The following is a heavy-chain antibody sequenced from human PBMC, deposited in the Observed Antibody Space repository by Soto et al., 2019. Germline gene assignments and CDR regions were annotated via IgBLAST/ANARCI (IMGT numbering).Heavy chain of an antibody. CDR1: GGTFSSYA. D-gene: IGHD3-9*01. J-gene: IGHJ6*02. V-gene: IGHV1-69*06. CDR3: ARGSWNDILTPLYYYGMDV. Sequence: ASVKVSCKASGGTFSSYAISWVRQAPGQGLEWMGGIIPIFGTANYAQKFQGRVTITADKSTSTAYMELSSLRSEDTAVYYCARGSWNDILTPLYYYGMDVWGQGTTVTVSS. CDR2: IIPIFGTA.